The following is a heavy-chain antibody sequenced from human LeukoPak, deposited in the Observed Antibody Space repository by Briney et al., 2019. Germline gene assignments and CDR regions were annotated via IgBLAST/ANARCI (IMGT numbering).Heavy chain of an antibody. J-gene: IGHJ3*02. D-gene: IGHD3-22*01. Sequence: GASVKVSCKASGYTVTGYYMHWLRQAPGQRLESMGRINPNSGGTNYAQKFQGRVTMTRDTSISTAYMELSRLRSDDTAVYYCARDWDYYDSSGYYSDASDIRGQRTMVTVSS. CDR1: GYTVTGYY. CDR2: INPNSGGT. V-gene: IGHV1-2*06. CDR3: ARDWDYYDSSGYYSDASDI.